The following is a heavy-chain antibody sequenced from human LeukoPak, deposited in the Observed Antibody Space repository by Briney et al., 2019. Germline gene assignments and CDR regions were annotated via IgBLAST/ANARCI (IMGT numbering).Heavy chain of an antibody. D-gene: IGHD2-2*02. Sequence: SVKVSCKASGGTFSSYTISWVRQAPGQGLEWMGRIIPILGIANYAQKFQGRVTITADKSTSTAYMELSSLRSEETAVYYCARERCSSTSCYRPSYYMDVWGKGTTVTVSS. V-gene: IGHV1-69*04. J-gene: IGHJ6*03. CDR2: IIPILGIA. CDR3: ARERCSSTSCYRPSYYMDV. CDR1: GGTFSSYT.